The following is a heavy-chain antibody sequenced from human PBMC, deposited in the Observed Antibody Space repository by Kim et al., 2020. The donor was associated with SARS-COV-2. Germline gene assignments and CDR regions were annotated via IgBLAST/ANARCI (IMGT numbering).Heavy chain of an antibody. CDR2: IYHGGIT. CDR1: GVSVSNTNL. J-gene: IGHJ3*01. V-gene: IGHV4-4*02. CDR3: ASRIRNEKYYADSGYFGSDAFDV. Sequence: SETLSLTCTVSGVSVSNTNLWSWLRQTPEKGLEWIAEIYHGGITNYMPSLHSRVTISLDTSKNQFSLKLTSVTAADTATYYCASRIRNEKYYADSGYFGSDAFDVWRHGTIVTVSS. D-gene: IGHD3-22*01.